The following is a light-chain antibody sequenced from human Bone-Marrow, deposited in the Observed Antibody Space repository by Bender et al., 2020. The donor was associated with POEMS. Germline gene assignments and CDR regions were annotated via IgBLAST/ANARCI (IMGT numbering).Light chain of an antibody. V-gene: IGLV2-14*01. CDR3: GSYTITTTVALV. Sequence: QSALTQPPSASGSPGQSVTISCTGTTSDIGSYDYVSWYQQHPGKAPKLMIYEGSKRPSGVSNRFSGSKSGNTASLTISGLQAEDEADYYCGSYTITTTVALVFGGGTRLSVL. J-gene: IGLJ3*02. CDR2: EGS. CDR1: TSDIGSYDY.